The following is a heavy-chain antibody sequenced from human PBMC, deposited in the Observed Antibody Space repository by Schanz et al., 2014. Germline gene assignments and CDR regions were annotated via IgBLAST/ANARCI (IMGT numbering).Heavy chain of an antibody. CDR2: IIPSLGIA. J-gene: IGHJ4*02. D-gene: IGHD3-22*01. CDR1: GGTFSSYS. CDR3: ARSNYYDNSDYYNSFDY. Sequence: QVQLVQSGAEVKKPGSSVKVSCKASGGTFSSYSISWVRQAPGQGLEWMGRIIPSLGIANYAQKFQGRVTNTADKSTSTAYMDLSSLRPEDKAVYYCARSNYYDNSDYYNSFDYWGQGTLVTVSS. V-gene: IGHV1-69*02.